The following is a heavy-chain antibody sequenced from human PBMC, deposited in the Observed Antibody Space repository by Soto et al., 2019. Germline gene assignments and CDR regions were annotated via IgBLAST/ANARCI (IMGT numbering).Heavy chain of an antibody. V-gene: IGHV3-23*01. CDR1: GFTFSSYA. D-gene: IGHD2-2*01. CDR2: ISVTGGNT. Sequence: EVQLLESGGGLVQPGGSLRLSCAASGFTFSSYAMTWFRQAPGKGLEWVSVISVTGGNTYYADSVKGRFTISRDNSKNPLSLQVNSLRAEDTAVYYCAKAGRYGNTSRCSRLKDNWFDPWGQGTLVTVSS. J-gene: IGHJ5*02. CDR3: AKAGRYGNTSRCSRLKDNWFDP.